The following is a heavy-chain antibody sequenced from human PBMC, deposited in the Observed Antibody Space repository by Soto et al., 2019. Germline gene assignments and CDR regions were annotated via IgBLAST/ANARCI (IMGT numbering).Heavy chain of an antibody. D-gene: IGHD2-2*01. CDR3: ARMSGSIGVVRPWGPLYYFDY. V-gene: IGHV4-34*01. CDR1: GGSFSGYY. Sequence: PSETLSLTCAVYGGSFSGYYWSWIRQPPGKGLEWIGEINHSGSTNYNPSLKSRVTISVDTSKNQFSLKLSSVTAADTAVYYCARMSGSIGVVRPWGPLYYFDYWGQGTLVTVSS. CDR2: INHSGST. J-gene: IGHJ4*02.